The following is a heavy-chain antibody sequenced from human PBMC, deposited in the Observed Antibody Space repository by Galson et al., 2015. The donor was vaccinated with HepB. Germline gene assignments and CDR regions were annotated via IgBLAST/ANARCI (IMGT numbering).Heavy chain of an antibody. CDR2: SRSKAYGGTT. V-gene: IGHV3-49*03. Sequence: SLRLSCAASGFTFGGYTMSWFRQAPGKGLEWVGSSRSKAYGGTTEYVASVKSRFTISRHDSKSIAYLQINSLKTEDTAVYYWTEDRKGGYGPFDYWGQGTLVTVSS. CDR1: GFTFGGYT. CDR3: TEDRKGGYGPFDY. D-gene: IGHD5-12*01. J-gene: IGHJ4*02.